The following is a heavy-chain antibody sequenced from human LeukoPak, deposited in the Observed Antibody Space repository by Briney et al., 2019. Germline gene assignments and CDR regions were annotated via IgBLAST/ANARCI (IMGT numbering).Heavy chain of an antibody. J-gene: IGHJ6*02. V-gene: IGHV3-11*01. CDR3: ARVELQDRSNNDYYYYGMDV. D-gene: IGHD1/OR15-1a*01. CDR1: GFTFSDYY. Sequence: PGGSLRLSCAASGFTFSDYYMSWIRQAPGKGLEWVSYISSSGSTIYYADSVKGRFTISRDNAKNSLYLQMNSLRAEDTAVYYCARVELQDRSNNDYYYYGMDVWGQGTTVTVSS. CDR2: ISSSGSTI.